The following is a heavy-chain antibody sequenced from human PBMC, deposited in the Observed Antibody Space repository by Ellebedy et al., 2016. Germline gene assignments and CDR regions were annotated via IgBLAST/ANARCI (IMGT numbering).Heavy chain of an antibody. J-gene: IGHJ5*02. CDR2: ISGSGGST. CDR1: GFTFSSYA. V-gene: IGHV3-23*01. D-gene: IGHD6-25*01. CDR3: AKGPAFDP. Sequence: GESLKISXAASGFTFSSYAMSWVRQAPGKGLEWVSAISGSGGSTYYADSVKGRFTISRDNSKNTLYLQMNSLRAEDTAVYYCAKGPAFDPWGQGTLVTVSS.